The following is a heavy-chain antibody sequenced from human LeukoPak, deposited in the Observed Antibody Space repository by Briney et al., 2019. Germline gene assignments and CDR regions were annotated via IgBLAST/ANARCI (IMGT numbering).Heavy chain of an antibody. CDR2: ISSSSSYI. CDR1: GFTFSSYS. D-gene: IGHD6-19*01. CDR3: ARKRDSSGWHFDY. J-gene: IGHJ4*02. V-gene: IGHV3-21*01. Sequence: GGSLRLSCAASGFTFSSYSMSWVRQAPGKGLEWVSSISSSSSYIYYADSVKGRFTISRDNAKNSLYLQMNSLRAEDTAVYYCARKRDSSGWHFDYWGQGTLVTVSS.